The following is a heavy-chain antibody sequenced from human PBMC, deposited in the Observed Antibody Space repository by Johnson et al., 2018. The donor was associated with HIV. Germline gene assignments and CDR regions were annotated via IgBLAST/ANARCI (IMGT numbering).Heavy chain of an antibody. CDR1: GFTVSNNY. Sequence: VQLVESGGALVQPGGSLRLSCAASGFTVSNNYMSWVRQAPGKGLEWVSVIYSGGSTYQADPVKGRFTISRDNSKNTLYLQINSLRAEDTAVYYCASRPGGDFCSGGSCRPNPYDGFDIWGQGTKVTVSS. CDR2: IYSGGST. D-gene: IGHD2-15*01. CDR3: ASRPGGDFCSGGSCRPNPYDGFDI. J-gene: IGHJ3*02. V-gene: IGHV3-66*01.